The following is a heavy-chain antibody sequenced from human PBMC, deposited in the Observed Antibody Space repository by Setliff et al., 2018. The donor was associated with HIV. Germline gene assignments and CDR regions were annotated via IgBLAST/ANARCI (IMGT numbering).Heavy chain of an antibody. CDR1: VGSFSGYY. V-gene: IGHV4-34*01. J-gene: IGHJ6*03. CDR3: ARGNSRRLRVHYYYYYMDV. D-gene: IGHD4-17*01. Sequence: SETLSLTCAVYVGSFSGYYWSWIRQPPGKGLEWIGEINHSGSTNYNPSLRSRATISVDTSENQFALKLSSVTAADTAVYYCARGNSRRLRVHYYYYYMDVWGKGTTVTVSS. CDR2: INHSGST.